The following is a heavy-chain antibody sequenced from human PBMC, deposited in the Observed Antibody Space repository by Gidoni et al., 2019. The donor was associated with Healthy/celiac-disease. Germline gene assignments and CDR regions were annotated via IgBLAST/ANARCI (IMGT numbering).Heavy chain of an antibody. D-gene: IGHD6-19*01. CDR3: AKETRSGWRESADY. CDR1: GFTFSSYA. V-gene: IGHV3-23*01. CDR2: ISDSGGST. J-gene: IGHJ4*02. Sequence: EVQLLGSGGGLVQPGGSLRPSLAASGFTFSSYAMSWVRQAPGKGLEWVSAISDSGGSTYYADSVKGRFTISRDNSKNTLYLQMNSLRAEDTAVYYCAKETRSGWRESADYWGQGTLVTVSS.